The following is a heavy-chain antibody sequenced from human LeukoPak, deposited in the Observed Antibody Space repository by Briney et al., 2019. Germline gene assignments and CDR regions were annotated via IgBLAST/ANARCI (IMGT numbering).Heavy chain of an antibody. CDR1: GGPISGYY. V-gene: IGHV4-59*01. J-gene: IGHJ6*02. CDR2: IYYSGST. CDR3: ARAPGDTSMVNQRDHYYYYAMDV. Sequence: PSETLSLTCTVSGGPISGYYWSWLRQPPGKGLEWIGYIYYSGSTNYNPSLKSRVTISMDTSKNQFSLKLSSVTAADTAVYYCARAPGDTSMVNQRDHYYYYAMDVWGQGTTVSVSS. D-gene: IGHD5-18*01.